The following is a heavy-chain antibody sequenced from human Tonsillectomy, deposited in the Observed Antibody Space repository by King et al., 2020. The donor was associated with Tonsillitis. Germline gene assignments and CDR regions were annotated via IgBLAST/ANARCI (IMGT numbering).Heavy chain of an antibody. Sequence: VQLVESGGGLIQPGGSLRLSCAASGFIVSSNYMSWVRQAPGKGLEWVSVIFSGGGTYYADSVKGRFTISRDNSKNTLDLQMNSLRAADTAVYYCAIDFPYYDSSGHRVNVDYWGQGTLVTVSS. CDR1: GFIVSSNY. J-gene: IGHJ4*02. D-gene: IGHD3-22*01. V-gene: IGHV3-53*01. CDR2: IFSGGGT. CDR3: AIDFPYYDSSGHRVNVDY.